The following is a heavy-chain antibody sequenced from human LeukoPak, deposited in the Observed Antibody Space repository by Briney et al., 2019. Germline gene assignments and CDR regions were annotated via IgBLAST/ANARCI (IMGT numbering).Heavy chain of an antibody. CDR1: GGSFSGYY. D-gene: IGHD2-15*01. CDR3: ARWVVAADYYYYMDV. J-gene: IGHJ6*03. V-gene: IGHV4-34*01. CDR2: INHSGST. Sequence: SETLSLTCAVYGGSFSGYYWSWIRQPPGKGPEWIGEINHSGSTNYNPSLKSRVTISVDTSKNQFSLKLSSVTAADTAVYYCARWVVAADYYYYMDVWGKGTTVTVSS.